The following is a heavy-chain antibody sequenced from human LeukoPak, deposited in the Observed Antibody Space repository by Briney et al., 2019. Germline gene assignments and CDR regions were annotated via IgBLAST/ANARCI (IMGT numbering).Heavy chain of an antibody. J-gene: IGHJ4*02. CDR2: ISSTSSYI. CDR1: GFSFSGYS. Sequence: GGSLRLSCAASGFSFSGYSMNWVRQAPGKGLEWVSSISSTSSYIYYADSVKGRFTISRDNAKNSLFLQMNHLRAEDAAVYFCARDGRSTWYEDSWGQGTLVTVSS. CDR3: ARDGRSTWYEDS. D-gene: IGHD6-13*01. V-gene: IGHV3-21*01.